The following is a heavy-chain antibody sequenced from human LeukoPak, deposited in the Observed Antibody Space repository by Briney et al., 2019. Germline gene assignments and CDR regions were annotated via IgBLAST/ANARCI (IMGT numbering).Heavy chain of an antibody. CDR2: IRSDVNEK. V-gene: IGHV3-30*18. CDR3: AKDQWWGHITVIRGRRAIEGYYFGMDV. J-gene: IGHJ6*02. CDR1: GFTFGHFG. D-gene: IGHD3-10*01. Sequence: PGRSLRLSCAASGFTFGHFGMHWVRQAPGKGLEWVAGIRSDVNEKYYPDSVKGRFTISRDNSKNTLYLQMNSLRGEDTALYYCAKDQWWGHITVIRGRRAIEGYYFGMDVWGQGTTVTVSS.